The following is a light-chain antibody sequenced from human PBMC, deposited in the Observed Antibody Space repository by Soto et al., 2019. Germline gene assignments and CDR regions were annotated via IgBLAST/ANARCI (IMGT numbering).Light chain of an antibody. V-gene: IGKV3-15*01. CDR2: GAS. CDR3: QHYANWPLT. J-gene: IGKJ4*01. CDR1: QSVSSSY. Sequence: EIVLTQSPVTLSLSPGERATLSCRASQSVSSSYLAWYQQKPGQAPRLLIYGASTRATGVPARFSGSASGTEFTLTITSLQSEDFAVYYCQHYANWPLTFGGGTKVDIK.